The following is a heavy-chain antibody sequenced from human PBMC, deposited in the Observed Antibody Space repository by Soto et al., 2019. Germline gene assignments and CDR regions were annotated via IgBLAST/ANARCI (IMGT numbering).Heavy chain of an antibody. CDR2: INHSGST. V-gene: IGHV4-34*01. CDR3: ARSSQLYYYMEV. Sequence: SETLSLTCAVYGGSFSGYYWSWIRQPPGKGLEWIGEINHSGSTNYNPSLKSRVTISVDTSKNQFSLKLSSVTAADTAVYYCARSSQLYYYMEVWGKGTTVTVSS. D-gene: IGHD6-6*01. J-gene: IGHJ6*03. CDR1: GGSFSGYY.